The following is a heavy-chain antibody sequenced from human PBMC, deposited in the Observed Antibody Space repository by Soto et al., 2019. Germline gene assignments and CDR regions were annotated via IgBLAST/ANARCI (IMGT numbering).Heavy chain of an antibody. V-gene: IGHV4-39*01. CDR3: ASHLTYNWKYGYYYYGMDV. D-gene: IGHD1-7*01. Sequence: SDTLSLTCTVSGGSISSSSYYWGWIRQPPGKGLEWIGSIYYSGSTYYNPSLKSRVTISVDTSKNQFSLKLSSVTAADTAVYYCASHLTYNWKYGYYYYGMDVWGQGTTVTVSS. CDR2: IYYSGST. J-gene: IGHJ6*02. CDR1: GGSISSSSYY.